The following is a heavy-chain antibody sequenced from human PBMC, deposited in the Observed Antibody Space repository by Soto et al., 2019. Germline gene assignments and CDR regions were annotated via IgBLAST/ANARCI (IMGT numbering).Heavy chain of an antibody. J-gene: IGHJ4*02. CDR2: ISYDGSNK. CDR1: GFTFSSYG. V-gene: IGHV3-30*18. Sequence: PGGSLRLSCAASGFTFSSYGMHWVRQAPGKGLERVAVISYDGSNKYYADSVKGRFTISRDNSKNTLYLQMNSLRAEDTAVYYCAKDSHWGQGTLVTVSS. CDR3: AKDSH.